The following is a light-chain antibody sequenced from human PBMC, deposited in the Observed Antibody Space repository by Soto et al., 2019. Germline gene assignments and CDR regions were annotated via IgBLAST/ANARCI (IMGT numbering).Light chain of an antibody. V-gene: IGLV2-14*01. CDR2: EVS. J-gene: IGLJ3*02. CDR1: SSDVGGYNY. Sequence: QSALTQPASVSGSPGQSITISCTGTSSDVGGYNYVSWYQQHPGKAPKLMIYEVSNRPSGGSNRCSGSKSGNTASLTISGLQAEDEADYYCSSFTSINTRVFGGGTKLTVL. CDR3: SSFTSINTRV.